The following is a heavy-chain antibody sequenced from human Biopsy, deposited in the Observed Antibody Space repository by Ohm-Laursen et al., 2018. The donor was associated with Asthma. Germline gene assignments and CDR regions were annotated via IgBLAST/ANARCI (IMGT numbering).Heavy chain of an antibody. CDR1: GYNFISFA. CDR3: ARTYYDFLTGQVKDVFGV. CDR2: VNTGNGDT. V-gene: IGHV1-3*04. Sequence: SVKVSCKASGYNFISFAIHWVRQAPGQRLEWIGWVNTGNGDTTHSQKFQGRVTITRDTSASTAYMELRSLRSEDTATYYCARTYYDFLTGQVKDVFGVWGQGTMVTVSS. J-gene: IGHJ3*01. D-gene: IGHD3-9*01.